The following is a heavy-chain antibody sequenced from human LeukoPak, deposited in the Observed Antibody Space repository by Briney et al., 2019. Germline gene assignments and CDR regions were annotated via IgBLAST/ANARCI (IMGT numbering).Heavy chain of an antibody. CDR3: ARGIAARHDY. D-gene: IGHD6-6*01. CDR1: GGSISSYY. V-gene: IGHV4-59*01. J-gene: IGHJ4*02. CDR2: IYYSGST. Sequence: SETLSLTCTVSGGSISSYYWSRIRQPPGKGLEWIGYIYYSGSTNYNPSLKSRVTISVDTSKNQFSLKLSSVTAADTTVYYCARGIAARHDYWGQGTLVTVSS.